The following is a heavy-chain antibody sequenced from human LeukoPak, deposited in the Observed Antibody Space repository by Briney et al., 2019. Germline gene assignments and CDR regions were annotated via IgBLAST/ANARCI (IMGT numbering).Heavy chain of an antibody. CDR2: IYYTGIT. CDR1: GGSISNYY. D-gene: IGHD3-3*01. CDR3: ARHYVGYGVLEY. V-gene: IGHV4-59*08. Sequence: KTSETLSLTCTVSGGSISNYYWSWIRQPPGKGLEWIGYIYYTGITNYNPSLKSRVTISVDTSKNQFSLKLTSVTAADTAVYHCARHYVGYGVLEYWGHGSLVTVSS. J-gene: IGHJ4*01.